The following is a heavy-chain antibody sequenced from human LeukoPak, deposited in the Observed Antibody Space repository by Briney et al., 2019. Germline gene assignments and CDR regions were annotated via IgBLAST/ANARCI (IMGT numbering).Heavy chain of an antibody. Sequence: ASVKVSCKVSGYTLTELSMHWVRQAPGKGLEWMGGFDPEDGETIYAQKFQGRVTMTEDTSTDTAYMELSSLRSEDTAVYYCAKDPLGQLSDPFDYWGQGTLVTVSS. CDR2: FDPEDGET. J-gene: IGHJ4*02. D-gene: IGHD6-13*01. CDR3: AKDPLGQLSDPFDY. V-gene: IGHV1-24*01. CDR1: GYTLTELS.